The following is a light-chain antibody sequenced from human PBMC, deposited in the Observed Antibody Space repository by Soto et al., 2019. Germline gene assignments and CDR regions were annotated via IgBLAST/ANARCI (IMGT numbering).Light chain of an antibody. Sequence: EFVLIQSRVTLSLSPGERATLSCRASQSIRSSLAWYQQNLGQAPRLLIFDASNRATGIPVRFSGSGSGTDFTLTISSLEPDDFTVYYCQQHSDWPLTFGGGTRVEI. CDR1: QSIRSS. CDR3: QQHSDWPLT. V-gene: IGKV3-11*01. CDR2: DAS. J-gene: IGKJ4*01.